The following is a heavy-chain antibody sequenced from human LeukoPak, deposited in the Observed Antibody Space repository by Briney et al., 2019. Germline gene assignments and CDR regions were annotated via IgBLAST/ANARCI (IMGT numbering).Heavy chain of an antibody. CDR1: GGSFSGYY. J-gene: IGHJ4*02. V-gene: IGHV4-34*01. CDR2: INHSGST. CDR3: ARAHRYCSGGSCSKPPGY. Sequence: SETLSPTCAVYGGSFSGYYWSWIRQPPGKGLEWIGEINHSGSTNYNPSLKSRVTISVDTSKNQFSLKLSSVTAADTAVYYCARAHRYCSGGSCSKPPGYWGQGTLVTVSS. D-gene: IGHD2-15*01.